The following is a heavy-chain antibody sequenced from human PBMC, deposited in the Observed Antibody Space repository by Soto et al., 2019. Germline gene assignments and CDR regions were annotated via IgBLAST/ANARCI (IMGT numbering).Heavy chain of an antibody. CDR1: GDSISSPDYY. CDR3: ARGPYSSAWINWFDP. D-gene: IGHD6-19*01. V-gene: IGHV4-30-4*01. J-gene: IGHJ5*02. CDR2: IYYSGGT. Sequence: LSLTCTVSGDSISSPDYYWNWIRLPPGKGLEWIGYIYYSGGTYYNPSLKSRVVLSVDTSKTQFSLKLRSVTAADTAVYYCARGPYSSAWINWFDPWGQGTLVTVSS.